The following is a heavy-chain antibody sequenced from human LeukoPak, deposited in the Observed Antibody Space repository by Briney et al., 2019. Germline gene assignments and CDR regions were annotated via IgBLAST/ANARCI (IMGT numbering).Heavy chain of an antibody. CDR2: ISSSSSYI. J-gene: IGHJ6*03. V-gene: IGHV3-21*01. D-gene: IGHD2-2*01. CDR1: GFTFSSYS. CDR3: AISLYGPAAESYYYYYMDV. Sequence: GGSLRLSCAASGFTFSSYSMNWVRQAPGKGLEWVSSISSSSSYIYYADSVKGRFTISRDNAKNSLYLQMNSLRAEDTAVYYCAISLYGPAAESYYYYYMDVWGKGTTVTVSS.